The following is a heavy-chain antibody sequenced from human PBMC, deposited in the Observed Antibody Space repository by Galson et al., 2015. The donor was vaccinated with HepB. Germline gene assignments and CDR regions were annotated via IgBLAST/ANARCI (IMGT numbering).Heavy chain of an antibody. D-gene: IGHD6-25*01. V-gene: IGHV3-66*01. Sequence: SLRLSCAASGFTFSSYSMNWVRQAPGKGLEWVSIIFSGGTTYYAASVKGRFTISRDNSKNALNLQMNSLRAEDTAAYYCARDYSSAWLGYWGQGTLVTVSS. CDR2: IFSGGTT. CDR1: GFTFSSYS. CDR3: ARDYSSAWLGY. J-gene: IGHJ4*02.